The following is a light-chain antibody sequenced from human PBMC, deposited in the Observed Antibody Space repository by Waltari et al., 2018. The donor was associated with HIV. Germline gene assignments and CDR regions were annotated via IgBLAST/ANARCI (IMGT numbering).Light chain of an antibody. CDR2: YDS. CDR3: QVWDSSSDHVL. CDR1: NIERKS. V-gene: IGLV3-21*04. J-gene: IGLJ2*01. Sequence: SSVLTQPPSVSVAPGKTAMITCRGNNIERKSVHWYQQKAGHAPVLLIYYDSDRPSGIPERLSGSNSGNTATLTISRVGDGDEADYYCQVWDSSSDHVLFGGGTKLTVL.